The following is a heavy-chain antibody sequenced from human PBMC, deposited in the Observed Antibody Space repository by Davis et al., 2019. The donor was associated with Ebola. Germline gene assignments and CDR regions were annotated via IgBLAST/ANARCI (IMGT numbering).Heavy chain of an antibody. CDR1: GGSISSSSYY. Sequence: MPSETLSLTCTVSGGSISSSSYYWGWLRQPPGKGLEWIGSIYYSGSTYYNPSLKSRVTISVDTSKNQFSLKLSSVTAADTAVYYCARGGYSYEYYGMDVWGQGTTVTVSS. J-gene: IGHJ6*02. V-gene: IGHV4-39*01. D-gene: IGHD5-18*01. CDR2: IYYSGST. CDR3: ARGGYSYEYYGMDV.